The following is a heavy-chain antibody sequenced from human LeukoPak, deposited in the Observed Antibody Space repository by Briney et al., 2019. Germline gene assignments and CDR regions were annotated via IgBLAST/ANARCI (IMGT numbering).Heavy chain of an antibody. J-gene: IGHJ6*02. CDR3: AKDLDCSSTSCYENV. CDR1: GFTYGSYA. Sequence: GGSLRLSCPASGFTYGSYAMSWVRQAPGKGLEWVSAISGSGGSTYYADSVKGRFTISRDNSKKTLYLQMNSLRAEDTAVYYCAKDLDCSSTSCYENVWGQGTTVTVFS. D-gene: IGHD2-2*01. CDR2: ISGSGGST. V-gene: IGHV3-23*01.